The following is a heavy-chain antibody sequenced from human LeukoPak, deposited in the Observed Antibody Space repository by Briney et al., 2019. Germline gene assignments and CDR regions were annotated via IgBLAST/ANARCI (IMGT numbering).Heavy chain of an antibody. V-gene: IGHV4-59*01. J-gene: IGHJ3*02. CDR2: IHYSGST. CDR3: AREEDGVTDDAFDI. Sequence: PSETLSLTCTVSGGSINNYYWSWIRQPPGKGLEWIGYIHYSGSTSSNPSLRSRGTLSLDTSNNRFYLNLFSVTAADTSVYYCAREEDGVTDDAFDIWGLGTLVTVSS. CDR1: GGSINNYY. D-gene: IGHD2-21*02.